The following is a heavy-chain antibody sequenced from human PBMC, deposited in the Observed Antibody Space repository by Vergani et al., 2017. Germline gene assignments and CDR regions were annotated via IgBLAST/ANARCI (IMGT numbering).Heavy chain of an antibody. D-gene: IGHD3-22*01. CDR2: IYYSGST. V-gene: IGHV4-61*01. CDR3: ARQYYYDSSEFDY. CDR1: GGSISSSSYY. Sequence: QLQLQESGPGLVKPSETLSLTCTVSGGSISSSSYYWSWIRQPPGKGLEWIGYIYYSGSTNYNPSLKSRVTISVDTSKNQFSLKLSSVTDADTAVYYCARQYYYDSSEFDYWGQGTLVTVSS. J-gene: IGHJ4*02.